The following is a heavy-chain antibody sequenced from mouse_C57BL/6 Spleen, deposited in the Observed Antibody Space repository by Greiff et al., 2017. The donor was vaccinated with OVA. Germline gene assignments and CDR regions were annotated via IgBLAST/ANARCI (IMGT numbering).Heavy chain of an antibody. V-gene: IGHV1-53*01. D-gene: IGHD2-3*01. CDR3: ARPDCYYSYWYFDV. Sequence: QVQLQQPGTELVKPGASVKLSCKASGYTFTSYWMHWVKQRPGQGLEWIGNINPSNGGTNYNEKFKSKATLTVDKSSSTAYMQLSSLTSEDSAVYYCARPDCYYSYWYFDVWGTGTTVTVSS. CDR2: INPSNGGT. J-gene: IGHJ1*03. CDR1: GYTFTSYW.